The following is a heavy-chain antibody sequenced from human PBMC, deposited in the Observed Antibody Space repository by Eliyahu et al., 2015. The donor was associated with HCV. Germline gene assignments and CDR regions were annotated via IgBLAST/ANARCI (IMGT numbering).Heavy chain of an antibody. V-gene: IGHV4-34*01. CDR3: ARDLRRYSSGWHEPPGGY. J-gene: IGHJ4*02. Sequence: QVQLQQWGAGLLKPSETLSLTCAVYGXSFXXXXWXWXRQPPGKGLXWIGEINHSGSTNYNPSLKSRVTISVDTSKNQFSLKLSSVTAADTAVYYCARDLRRYSSGWHEPPGGYWGQGTLVTVSS. D-gene: IGHD6-19*01. CDR2: INHSGST. CDR1: GXSFXXXX.